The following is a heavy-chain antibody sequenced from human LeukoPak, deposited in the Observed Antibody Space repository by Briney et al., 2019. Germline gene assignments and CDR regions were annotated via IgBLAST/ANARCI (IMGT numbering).Heavy chain of an antibody. Sequence: SETLSLTCTVSGASISSYYWTWVRLPAGKGLEWIGRIHTTGGTRYNPSPKSRITMSVDASKNQFSLKLSSVTAADTAVYYCARDLALGYCPSSSCSSPLFDYWGQGTLVTVSS. CDR1: GASISSYY. CDR2: IHTTGGT. CDR3: ARDLALGYCPSSSCSSPLFDY. J-gene: IGHJ4*02. D-gene: IGHD2-2*01. V-gene: IGHV4-4*07.